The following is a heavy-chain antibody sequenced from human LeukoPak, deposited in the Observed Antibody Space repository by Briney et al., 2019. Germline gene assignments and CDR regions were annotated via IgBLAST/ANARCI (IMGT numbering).Heavy chain of an antibody. D-gene: IGHD2/OR15-2a*01. V-gene: IGHV1-69*13. Sequence: SVKVSCKASGVTFSDYAISWVRQAPGQGLEWMGGIIRSLTTSNYAQKFQGRVTITADESTSTAYMELSSLRSEDTAIYYCASPAVIVPPSPQPFDYWGQGTLVTVSS. CDR3: ASPAVIVPPSPQPFDY. CDR1: GVTFSDYA. J-gene: IGHJ4*02. CDR2: IIRSLTTS.